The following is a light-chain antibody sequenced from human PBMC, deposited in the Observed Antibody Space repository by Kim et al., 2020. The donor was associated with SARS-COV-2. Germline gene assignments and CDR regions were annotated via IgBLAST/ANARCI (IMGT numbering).Light chain of an antibody. Sequence: LSPAESATPSCRASQSVSSSYLAWYQQKPGQAPRLLIYGASSRATGIPDRFSGSGSGTDFTLTISRLEPEDFAVYYCQQYGSSPYTFGQGTKLEI. CDR3: QQYGSSPYT. J-gene: IGKJ2*01. CDR1: QSVSSSY. V-gene: IGKV3-20*01. CDR2: GAS.